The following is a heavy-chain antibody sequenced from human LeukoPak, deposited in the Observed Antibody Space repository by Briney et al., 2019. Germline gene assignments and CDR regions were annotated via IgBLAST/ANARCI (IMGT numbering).Heavy chain of an antibody. CDR2: IWYDGSNK. CDR3: ARDISSSSAAVFDY. D-gene: IGHD6-6*01. V-gene: IGHV3-33*01. CDR1: GFTFSSYG. Sequence: GGSLRLSCAASGFTFSSYGMHWVRQAPGKGLEWVAVIWYDGSNKYYADSVKGRLTISRDNSKNTLFLQMNSLRVEDTAVYYCARDISSSSAAVFDYWGQGTLVTVSS. J-gene: IGHJ4*02.